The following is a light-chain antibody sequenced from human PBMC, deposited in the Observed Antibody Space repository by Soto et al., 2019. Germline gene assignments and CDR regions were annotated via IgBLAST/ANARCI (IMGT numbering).Light chain of an antibody. J-gene: IGLJ1*01. Sequence: QSFLTQTRAAPGTPGQMVSISCSGSTSNIGNHYVFWYQHLPGTAPKLLIFRNNQRPSGVPDRFSGSGSGTSASLAISGLRSEDEADYYCATWDDTLRGYVFGTGTKVTVL. CDR1: TSNIGNHY. V-gene: IGLV1-47*01. CDR3: ATWDDTLRGYV. CDR2: RNN.